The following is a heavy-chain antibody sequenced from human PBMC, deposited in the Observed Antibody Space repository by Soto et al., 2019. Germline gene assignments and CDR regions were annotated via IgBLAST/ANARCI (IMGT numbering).Heavy chain of an antibody. CDR3: ARLGYGDYDYYFDY. V-gene: IGHV4-31*03. CDR2: IYYSGST. Sequence: SDTLSLTCTVSGGSLSSGGYYCSWIRQHPGKGLEWIGYIYYSGSTYYNPSLKSRVTISVDTSKNQFSLKLSSVTAADTAVYYCARLGYGDYDYYFDYWGQGTLVTVSS. D-gene: IGHD4-17*01. J-gene: IGHJ4*02. CDR1: GGSLSSGGYY.